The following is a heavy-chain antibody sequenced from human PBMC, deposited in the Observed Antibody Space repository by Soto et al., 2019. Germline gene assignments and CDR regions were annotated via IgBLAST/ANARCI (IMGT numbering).Heavy chain of an antibody. J-gene: IGHJ4*01. Sequence: SETLSLTCTVSGGSLSNYYWSWIRQPAGKALEWIGRIYTVGSTNYNPSLKSRVTMSIDTSKNQFSLRLTSATAADTAVYFCARSPLTHSYAQFDSWGQGSLVIVSS. CDR1: GGSLSNYY. D-gene: IGHD5-18*01. CDR2: IYTVGST. CDR3: ARSPLTHSYAQFDS. V-gene: IGHV4-4*07.